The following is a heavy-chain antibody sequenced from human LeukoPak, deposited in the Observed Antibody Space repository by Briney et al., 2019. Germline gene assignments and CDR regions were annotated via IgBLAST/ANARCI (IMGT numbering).Heavy chain of an antibody. V-gene: IGHV3-7*01. D-gene: IGHD6-19*01. CDR3: ARGAPPRIAVAGDAFDI. CDR1: GFTFSSYW. CDR2: IKQDGSEK. J-gene: IGHJ3*02. Sequence: PGGSLRLSCAASGFTFSSYWISWVRQAPGKGLEWVANIKQDGSEKYYVDSVKGRFTISRDNAKNSLYLQMNSLRAEDTAVYYCARGAPPRIAVAGDAFDIWGQGTMVTVSS.